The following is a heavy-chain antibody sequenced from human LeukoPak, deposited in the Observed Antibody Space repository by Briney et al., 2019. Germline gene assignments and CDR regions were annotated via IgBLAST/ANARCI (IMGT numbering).Heavy chain of an antibody. CDR3: ARGMDYDILAGPPDY. J-gene: IGHJ4*02. D-gene: IGHD3-9*01. CDR1: EFTFSSYA. Sequence: GGSLRLSCAASEFTFSSYAMHWVRQAPDKGLVWVALISYDGSNKEFADSVKGRFTISRGNSKNSLYLQMNSLRGEDTAVYYCARGMDYDILAGPPDYWGQGTLVTVSS. V-gene: IGHV3-30*04. CDR2: ISYDGSNK.